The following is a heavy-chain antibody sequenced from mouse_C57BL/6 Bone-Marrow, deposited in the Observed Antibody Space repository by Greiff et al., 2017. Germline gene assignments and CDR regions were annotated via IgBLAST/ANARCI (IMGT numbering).Heavy chain of an antibody. CDR2: IHPNSGST. J-gene: IGHJ3*01. CDR3: ARRGIYYYGSSYTWCAY. D-gene: IGHD1-1*01. CDR1: GYTFTSYW. V-gene: IGHV1-64*01. Sequence: QVQLQQPGAELVKPGASVKLSCKASGYTFTSYWMHWVKQRPGQGLEWIGMIHPNSGSTNYNEKFKSKATLTVDKSSSTAYMQLSSLTSEDSAVYYCARRGIYYYGSSYTWCAYWGQGTLVTVSA.